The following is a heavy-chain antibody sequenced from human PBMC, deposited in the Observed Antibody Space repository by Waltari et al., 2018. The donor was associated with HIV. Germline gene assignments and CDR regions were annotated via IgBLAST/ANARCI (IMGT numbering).Heavy chain of an antibody. CDR2: INPNRGGT. CDR3: ARGLYDSRGYPADY. V-gene: IGHV1-2*02. Sequence: QVQLVQSGAEVKKPGASVKVSCKASGYTFTGYYMHWVRQAPGQGLEWIGWINPNRGGTNYAQRFQGRVTMTRDTSISTAYMELSRLRSDDTAVYYCARGLYDSRGYPADYWGQGTLVTVSS. CDR1: GYTFTGYY. D-gene: IGHD3-22*01. J-gene: IGHJ4*02.